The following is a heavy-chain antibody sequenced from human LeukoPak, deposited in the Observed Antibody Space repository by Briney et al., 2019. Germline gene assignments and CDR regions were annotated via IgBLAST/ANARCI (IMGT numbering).Heavy chain of an antibody. CDR2: ISGSGGST. D-gene: IGHD2-2*02. V-gene: IGHV3-23*01. CDR1: GFTFSSYA. CDR3: ATPPGIVVVPAAIRVGWSPSYYFDY. Sequence: QPGGSLRLSCAASGFTFSSYAMSWVRQAPGKGLEWVSAISGSGGSTYYADSVKGRFTISRDNSKNTLYLQMNSLRAEDTAVYYCATPPGIVVVPAAIRVGWSPSYYFDYWGQGTLVTVSS. J-gene: IGHJ4*02.